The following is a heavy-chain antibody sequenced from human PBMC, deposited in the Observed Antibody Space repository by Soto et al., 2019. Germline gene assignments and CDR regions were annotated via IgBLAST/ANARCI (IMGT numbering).Heavy chain of an antibody. Sequence: SETQSLTSTVYGGYFGGYYWSWIRQPPGKGLEWIGEINHSGSTNYNPSLKSRVTISVDTSKNQFSLKLSSVTAADTAVYYCARGIQLWSEGNYYGMDVWGQGTTVTSP. CDR1: GGYFGGYY. CDR3: ARGIQLWSEGNYYGMDV. J-gene: IGHJ6*02. CDR2: INHSGST. D-gene: IGHD5-18*01. V-gene: IGHV4-34*01.